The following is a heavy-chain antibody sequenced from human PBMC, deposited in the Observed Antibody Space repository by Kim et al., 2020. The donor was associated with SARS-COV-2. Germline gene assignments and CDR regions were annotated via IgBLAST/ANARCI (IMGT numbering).Heavy chain of an antibody. CDR1: GDSTTSSSFY. D-gene: IGHD3-9*01. Sequence: SETLSLTCIVSGDSTTSSSFYWGWIRQPPGKGLEWIGSIYYSGTTYYNPSLKSRVTMSLDTSKNRFSLRLSSVTAADTAVYYCARQNTPIFWPDYWGQGTLVTVSS. V-gene: IGHV4-39*01. CDR3: ARQNTPIFWPDY. CDR2: IYYSGTT. J-gene: IGHJ4*02.